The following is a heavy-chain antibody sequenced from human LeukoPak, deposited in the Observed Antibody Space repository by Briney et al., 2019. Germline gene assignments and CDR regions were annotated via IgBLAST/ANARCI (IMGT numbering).Heavy chain of an antibody. V-gene: IGHV1-18*01. CDR2: ISAYNGNT. Sequence: ASVKVSCKASGYTFTSYGISWVRQAPGQGLEWMGWISAYNGNTNYAQKLQGRVTMTTDTSTSTAYMELRSLRSDDTAVYYCAREAQAGSYSLYSFDYGGREPWSPSPQ. CDR1: GYTFTSYG. CDR3: AREAQAGSYSLYSFDY. D-gene: IGHD3-10*01. J-gene: IGHJ4*02.